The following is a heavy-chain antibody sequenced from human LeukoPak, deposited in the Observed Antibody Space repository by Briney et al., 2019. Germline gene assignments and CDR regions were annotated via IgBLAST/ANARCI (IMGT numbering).Heavy chain of an antibody. D-gene: IGHD3-10*01. CDR1: GGSISSYY. CDR2: IYYSGST. CDR3: ASSYGSGTYHYFAY. J-gene: IGHJ4*02. Sequence: SETLSLTCTVSGGSISSYYWSWIRQPPGKGLEWIGYIYYSGSTSYNPSLKSRVTISVDTSKNQFSLKLSSVTAADTAVYYCASSYGSGTYHYFAYWGQGTLVTVSS. V-gene: IGHV4-59*01.